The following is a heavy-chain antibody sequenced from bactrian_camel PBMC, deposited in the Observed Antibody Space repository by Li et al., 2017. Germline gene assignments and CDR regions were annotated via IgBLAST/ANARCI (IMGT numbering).Heavy chain of an antibody. CDR1: GNTLTSSC. CDR3: AAGQSGRCGNFRY. Sequence: VQLVESGGGSVQAGGSLRLSCAASGNTLTSSCMAWSRQVPGKERERVARIDSDRSITYTDSVKGRFTITQDNAKNTVYLQMNVLKPEDTAMYYCAAGQSGRCGNFRYWGQGTQVTVS. D-gene: IGHD1*01. CDR2: IDSDRSI. V-gene: IGHV3S53*01. J-gene: IGHJ4*01.